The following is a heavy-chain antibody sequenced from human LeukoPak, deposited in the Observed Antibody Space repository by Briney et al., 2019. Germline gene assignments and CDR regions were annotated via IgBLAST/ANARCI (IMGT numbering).Heavy chain of an antibody. CDR2: ISSSGSTI. J-gene: IGHJ6*02. CDR3: ARASAPPTYYYYYGMDV. V-gene: IGHV3-48*03. CDR1: GFTFSNYE. Sequence: PEGSLSLSCAASGFTFSNYEMNWVRQAPGKGLEWLSYISSSGSTIYYADSVKGRFTVSRDNTKNSLYLQMNSLRAEDTALYYCARASAPPTYYYYYGMDVWGQGTTVTVSS.